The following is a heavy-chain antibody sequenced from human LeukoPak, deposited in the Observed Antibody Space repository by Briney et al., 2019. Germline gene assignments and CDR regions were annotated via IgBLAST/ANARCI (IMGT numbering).Heavy chain of an antibody. J-gene: IGHJ4*02. V-gene: IGHV3-23*01. CDR2: ISGSGGST. Sequence: GGSLRLSCAASGFTFSSYAMNWVRQAPGKGLEGVSGISGSGGSTYYADSVKGRFTISRDNSKNTLYLQVNSLRAEDTALYYCAKDQTPYGSGSYSPIDYWGQGTLVTVSS. CDR1: GFTFSSYA. CDR3: AKDQTPYGSGSYSPIDY. D-gene: IGHD3-10*01.